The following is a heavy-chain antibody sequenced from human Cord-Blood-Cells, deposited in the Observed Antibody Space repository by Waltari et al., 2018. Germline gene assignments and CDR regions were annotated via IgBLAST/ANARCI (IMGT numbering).Heavy chain of an antibody. CDR1: GFTFSDSY. V-gene: IGHV3-11*05. D-gene: IGHD3-9*01. CDR2: ISSSSSYT. J-gene: IGHJ4*02. CDR3: ARDGYFDAVDY. Sequence: QVQLVESGGGLVKPGGSLRLPCAASGFTFSDSYMSWIRQAPGKGLEWVSYISSSSSYTNYADSVKGRFTISRDNAKNSLYLQMNSLRAEDTAVYYCARDGYFDAVDYWGQGTLVTVSS.